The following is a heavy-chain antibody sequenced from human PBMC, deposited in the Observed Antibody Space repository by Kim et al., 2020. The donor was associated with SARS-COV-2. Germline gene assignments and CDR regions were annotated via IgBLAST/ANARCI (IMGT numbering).Heavy chain of an antibody. CDR3: ATRPWLDH. V-gene: IGHV3-53*01. CDR2: IASDGIIT. CDR1: GFTVSGNY. Sequence: GGSLRLSCAVSGFTVSGNYMTWARQAPGKGLEWVSGIASDGIITSYADSVKGRFTISRDNSENTIYLQMNGLRAADTAVYFCATRPWLDHLGQGTLVTVS. J-gene: IGHJ5*02.